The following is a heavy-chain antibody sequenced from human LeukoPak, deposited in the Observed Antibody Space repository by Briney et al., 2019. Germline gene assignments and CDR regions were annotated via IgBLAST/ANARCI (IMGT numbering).Heavy chain of an antibody. CDR1: GGSFNGYY. D-gene: IGHD3-10*01. CDR2: INHSGST. J-gene: IGHJ6*03. Sequence: SETLSLTCAVYGGSFNGYYWSWIRQPPGKGLEWIGEINHSGSTNYNPSLKSRVTISVDTSKNQFSLKLSSVTAADTAVYYCARALSITMVRGTPYMDVWGKGTTVTVSS. V-gene: IGHV4-34*01. CDR3: ARALSITMVRGTPYMDV.